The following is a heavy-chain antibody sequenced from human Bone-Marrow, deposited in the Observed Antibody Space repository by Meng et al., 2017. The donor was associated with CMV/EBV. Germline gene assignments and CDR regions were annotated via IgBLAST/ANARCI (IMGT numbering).Heavy chain of an antibody. CDR1: GFTFSDYA. CDR2: DAYGGTDK. J-gene: IGHJ4*02. Sequence: QVQLVESGGGVVHPGGSLRLSCAASGFTFSDYAMHWVRQATGKGLDWVAVDAYGGTDKYYADSVKGRFTISRDNCENMLFLQMNSLTADDTGVYYCARAGGQWLVQAYWGQGALVTVSS. V-gene: IGHV3-30-3*01. CDR3: ARAGGQWLVQAY. D-gene: IGHD6-19*01.